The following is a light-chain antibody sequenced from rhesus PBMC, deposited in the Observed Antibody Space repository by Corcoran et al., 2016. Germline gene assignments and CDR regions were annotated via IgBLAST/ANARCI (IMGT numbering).Light chain of an antibody. Sequence: QSTPTQPPSVSGSPGQSVTISCTGTNSDIGGYNYVSWFQQHPGKAPRLMIYGVNYRPSGISDRFSGSKSANTASLTISGLQAEDGAVYFCCSYTTSSTYIFGPGTRVTVL. V-gene: IGLV2S7*01. J-gene: IGLJ1*01. CDR1: NSDIGGYNY. CDR3: CSYTTSSTYI. CDR2: GVN.